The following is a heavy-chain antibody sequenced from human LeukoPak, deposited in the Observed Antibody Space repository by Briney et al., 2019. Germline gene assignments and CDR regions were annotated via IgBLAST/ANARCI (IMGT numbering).Heavy chain of an antibody. CDR2: INPSGGST. D-gene: IGHD3-22*01. V-gene: IGHV1-46*01. J-gene: IGHJ5*02. CDR1: GYTFTRYY. CDR3: ASKDSSGYRNWFDP. Sequence: ASVTVSRMACGYTFTRYYMHGVRPAPGQGVAWMGIINPSGGSTRYPQKLHARVTMTNDTSTSTDYMELSSLRSEYTAVHYCASKDSSGYRNWFDPWGQGTLVTVSS.